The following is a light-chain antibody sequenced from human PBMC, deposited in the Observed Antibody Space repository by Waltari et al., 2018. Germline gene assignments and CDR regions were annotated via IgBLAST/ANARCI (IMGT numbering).Light chain of an antibody. J-gene: IGKJ1*01. CDR3: MQNTHWTWT. Sequence: DVVMTQSPLSLPVTLGQPASISCRSSQSLVHSDGNTYLNWFQQRPGQSPRRLIYKVSNRDSGVPDRFSGSGSGTDFTLKISRVEAEDVGVYYCMQNTHWTWTFGQGTKVEIK. CDR2: KVS. CDR1: QSLVHSDGNTY. V-gene: IGKV2-30*02.